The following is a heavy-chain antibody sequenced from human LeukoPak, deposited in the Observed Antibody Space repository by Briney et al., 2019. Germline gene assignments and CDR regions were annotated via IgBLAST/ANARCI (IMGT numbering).Heavy chain of an antibody. Sequence: SGTLSLTCTVSGGSISSYYWSWIRQPPGKGLEWIGYIYYSGSTNYNPSLKSRVTISVDTSKNQFSLKLSSVTAADTAVYYCARADYSNYYYYYYMDVWGKGTTVTVSS. V-gene: IGHV4-59*01. CDR3: ARADYSNYYYYYYMDV. D-gene: IGHD4-11*01. J-gene: IGHJ6*03. CDR2: IYYSGST. CDR1: GGSISSYY.